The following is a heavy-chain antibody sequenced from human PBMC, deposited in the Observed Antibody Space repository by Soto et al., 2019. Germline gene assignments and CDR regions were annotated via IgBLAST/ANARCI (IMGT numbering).Heavy chain of an antibody. J-gene: IGHJ4*02. CDR2: IYYSGST. D-gene: IGHD5-18*01. Sequence: QVQLQESGPGLVKPSQTLSLTCTVSGGSISSGGYYWSWIRQHPGKGLEWIGYIYYSGSTYSNPSLKSRVTISGDTSKSQFSLNLGSVTAADTAVYYCARVGYSYGSSHYYFDYWGQGTLVTVSS. CDR3: ARVGYSYGSSHYYFDY. V-gene: IGHV4-31*03. CDR1: GGSISSGGYY.